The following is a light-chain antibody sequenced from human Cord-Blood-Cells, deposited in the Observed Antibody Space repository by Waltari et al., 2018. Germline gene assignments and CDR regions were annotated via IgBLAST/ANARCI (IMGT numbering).Light chain of an antibody. J-gene: IGKJ4*01. Sequence: DIVMTQSPDSLAVSLVERATINCKSSQSVLYSSNNKNYLAWYQPKPGQPPKLLIYWASTRESGVPDRFSGSGSGTDFTLTISSLQAEDVAVYYCQQYYSTPLTFGGGTKVEIK. CDR3: QQYYSTPLT. V-gene: IGKV4-1*01. CDR1: QSVLYSSNNKNY. CDR2: WAS.